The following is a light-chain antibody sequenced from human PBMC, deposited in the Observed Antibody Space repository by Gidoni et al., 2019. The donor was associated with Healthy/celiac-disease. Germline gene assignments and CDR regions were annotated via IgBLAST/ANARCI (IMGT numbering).Light chain of an antibody. J-gene: IGKJ1*01. CDR3: QQSYSTLWT. V-gene: IGKV1-39*01. CDR1: QGISSY. CDR2: AAS. Sequence: DIQMTQSPSSLSASVGDRVTITCRASQGISSYLNWYLQKPGKAPKLLIYAASILQSGVPSRFSGSGPGTYFTLTISSLQPEDFATYYCQQSYSTLWTFGQGTKVEIK.